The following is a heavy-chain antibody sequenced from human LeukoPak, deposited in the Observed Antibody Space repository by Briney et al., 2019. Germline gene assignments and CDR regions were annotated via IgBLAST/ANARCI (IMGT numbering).Heavy chain of an antibody. D-gene: IGHD2-15*01. CDR3: AKDSTHCSGGSCYGGDY. V-gene: IGHV3-30*18. J-gene: IGHJ4*02. CDR1: GFTFSSYG. CDR2: ISYEGSDK. Sequence: GGSLRLSCAASGFTFSSYGIHWVRQAPGKGLEWVSLISYEGSDKYYADSVKGRFTISRDNSKNTLYLQMNSLRAEDTAVYYCAKDSTHCSGGSCYGGDYWGQGTLVTVSS.